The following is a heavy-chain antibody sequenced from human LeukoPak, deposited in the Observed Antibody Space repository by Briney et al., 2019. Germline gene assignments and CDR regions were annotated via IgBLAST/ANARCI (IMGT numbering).Heavy chain of an antibody. Sequence: ASVKVSCKASGYTFTGYYMHWVRQAPGQGLEWMGWINPNSGGTNYAQKLQGRVTMTTDTSTSTAYMELRSLRSDDTAVYYCARDAYYDSSGYSLPRFDPWGQGTLVTVSS. J-gene: IGHJ5*02. CDR3: ARDAYYDSSGYSLPRFDP. CDR2: INPNSGGT. CDR1: GYTFTGYY. D-gene: IGHD3-22*01. V-gene: IGHV1-2*02.